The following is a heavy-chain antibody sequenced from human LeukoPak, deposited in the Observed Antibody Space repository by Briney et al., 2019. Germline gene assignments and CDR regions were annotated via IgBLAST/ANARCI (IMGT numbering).Heavy chain of an antibody. CDR3: ARFIAVAGTFYYGMDV. D-gene: IGHD6-19*01. V-gene: IGHV4-59*11. Sequence: SETLSLTCTVSGGSISSHYWSWIRQPPGKGLEWIGYIYYSGSTNYNPSLKSRVTISVDTSKNQFSLKLSSVTAADTAVYYCARFIAVAGTFYYGMDVWGQGTTVTVSS. CDR2: IYYSGST. CDR1: GGSISSHY. J-gene: IGHJ6*02.